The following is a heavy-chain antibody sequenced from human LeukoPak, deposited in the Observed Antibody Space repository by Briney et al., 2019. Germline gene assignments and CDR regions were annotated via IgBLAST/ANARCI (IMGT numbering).Heavy chain of an antibody. CDR1: GGSFSGYY. D-gene: IGHD1-7*01. CDR2: INHSGST. CDR3: ASQTGTTSGSLY. J-gene: IGHJ4*02. V-gene: IGHV4-34*01. Sequence: SETLSLTCAVYGGSFSGYYWSWIRQPPGKGLEWIGEINHSGSTNYNPSLRSRVIISVDTSKNQFSLKLSSVTAADTAVYYCASQTGTTSGSLYWGQGTLVTVSS.